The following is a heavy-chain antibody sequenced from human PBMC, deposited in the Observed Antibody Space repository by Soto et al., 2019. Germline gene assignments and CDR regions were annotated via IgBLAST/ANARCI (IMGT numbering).Heavy chain of an antibody. CDR3: ATVGGINAGCGRDCYTYYFDY. CDR2: FDPEDGET. CDR1: GYTLTELS. Sequence: ASVKVSCKVSGYTLTELSMHWVRQAPGKGLEWMGGFDPEDGETIYAQKFQGRVTMTEDTSTDTAYMELSSLRSEDTAVYYCATVGGINAGCGRDCYTYYFDYWGQGTLVTVSS. J-gene: IGHJ4*02. D-gene: IGHD2-21*02. V-gene: IGHV1-24*01.